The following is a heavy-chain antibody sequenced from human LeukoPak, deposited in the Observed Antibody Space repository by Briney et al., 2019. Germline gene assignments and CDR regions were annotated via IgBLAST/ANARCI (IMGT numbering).Heavy chain of an antibody. D-gene: IGHD3-22*01. J-gene: IGHJ4*02. V-gene: IGHV4-59*01. CDR3: ARATWLPVGLYYYDSSGYYYYFDY. Sequence: SETLSLTCTVSGASISTYSWSWIRQPPGKGLEWIGYIYYSGSTNYNPSLKSRVTISVDTSKNQFSLKLSSVTAADTAVYYCARATWLPVGLYYYDSSGYYYYFDYWGQGTLVTVSS. CDR1: GASISTYS. CDR2: IYYSGST.